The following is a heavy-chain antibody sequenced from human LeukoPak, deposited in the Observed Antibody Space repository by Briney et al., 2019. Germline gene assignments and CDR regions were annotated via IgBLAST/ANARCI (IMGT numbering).Heavy chain of an antibody. V-gene: IGHV4-34*01. Sequence: GSLRLSCAASGFTFSDYYLSWIRQPPGKGLEWIGEINHSGSTNYNPPLKSRVTISVDTSKTQFSLKLSSVTAADTAVYYCARGSSGSSTSFPSHYYYGMDVWGKGTTVTVSS. J-gene: IGHJ6*04. CDR3: ARGSSGSSTSFPSHYYYGMDV. D-gene: IGHD2-2*01. CDR2: INHSGST. CDR1: GFTFSDYY.